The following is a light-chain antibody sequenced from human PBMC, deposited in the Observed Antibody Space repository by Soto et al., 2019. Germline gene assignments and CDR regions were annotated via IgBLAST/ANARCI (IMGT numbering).Light chain of an antibody. CDR1: SSDVGAYNY. CDR3: SSYAGSNNLV. J-gene: IGLJ3*02. CDR2: EVT. Sequence: QSALTQPPSASGSPGQSVTISCTGTSSDVGAYNYVSWYQQYPDKAPKLIIYEVTKRPSGVPDRFSGSKSGNTASLTVSGLQSEDEADYFCSSYAGSNNLVFGGGIKVTVL. V-gene: IGLV2-8*01.